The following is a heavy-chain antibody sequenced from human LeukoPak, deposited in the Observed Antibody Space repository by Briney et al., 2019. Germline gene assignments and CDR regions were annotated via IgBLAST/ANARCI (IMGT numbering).Heavy chain of an antibody. J-gene: IGHJ6*03. CDR2: IYTSENT. D-gene: IGHD4-17*01. Sequence: SETLSLTCTVSGGYIGSYYWSWIRQPAGKGLEWIGRIYTSENTEYNPSLKSRVTMSVDMSTSQFSLRLTSVTAADTAVYYCAREADYGDYSKSFYYMDVWGKGTTVTASS. V-gene: IGHV4-4*07. CDR3: AREADYGDYSKSFYYMDV. CDR1: GGYIGSYY.